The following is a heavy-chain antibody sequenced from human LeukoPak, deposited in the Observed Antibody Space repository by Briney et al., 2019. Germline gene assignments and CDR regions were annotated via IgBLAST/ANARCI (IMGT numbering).Heavy chain of an antibody. CDR2: INHSGST. Sequence: GSLRLSCAASGFTVSSNYMSWVRQPPGKGLEWIGEINHSGSTNYNPSLKSRVTISVDTSKNQFSLKLSSVTAADTAVYYCARGPYDILTGYYKKGLSVDYWGQGTLVTVSS. D-gene: IGHD3-9*01. J-gene: IGHJ4*02. CDR1: GFTVSSNY. CDR3: ARGPYDILTGYYKKGLSVDY. V-gene: IGHV4-34*01.